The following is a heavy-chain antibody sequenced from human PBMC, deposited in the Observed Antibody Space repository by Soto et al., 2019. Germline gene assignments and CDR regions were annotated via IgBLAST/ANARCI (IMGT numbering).Heavy chain of an antibody. CDR2: IFPSGNT. D-gene: IGHD1-26*01. V-gene: IGHV4-4*07. J-gene: IGHJ4*01. CDR3: VRDGASGGFDY. Sequence: SSETLSLTCIVSGDSIITYYWGWIRQPAGKGLEWIGRIFPSGNTNYNPSLKSRLTMSVDTSKNQFSLRLSSVTAADTAVYYCVRDGASGGFDYWGQGNLVTVSS. CDR1: GDSIITYY.